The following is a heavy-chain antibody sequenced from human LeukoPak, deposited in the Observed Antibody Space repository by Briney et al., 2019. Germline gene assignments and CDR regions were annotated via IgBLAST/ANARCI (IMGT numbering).Heavy chain of an antibody. CDR3: ARARRPRFSGRVYYFDY. CDR1: GYTFTSYD. CDR2: MNPNSGNT. Sequence: GASVKVSCKASGYTFTSYDIDWVRQATGQGLEWMGWMNPNSGNTGYAQKFQGRVTITRNTSISTAYMELSSLRSEDTAVYYCARARRPRFSGRVYYFDYWGQGTLVTVSS. V-gene: IGHV1-8*01. D-gene: IGHD3-3*01. J-gene: IGHJ4*02.